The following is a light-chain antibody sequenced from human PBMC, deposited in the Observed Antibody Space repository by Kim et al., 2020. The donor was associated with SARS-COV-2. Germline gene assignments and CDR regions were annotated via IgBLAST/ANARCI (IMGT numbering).Light chain of an antibody. V-gene: IGLV6-57*03. J-gene: IGLJ3*02. CDR1: SGSIASNY. Sequence: GKTVTISRTRSSGSIASNYVQWAQQRPGSAPSTVIYEDDQRPSGVPDRFSGSIDSSSNSASLTISGLKTEDEADYYCQSYDSSNVVFGGGTQLTVL. CDR3: QSYDSSNVV. CDR2: EDD.